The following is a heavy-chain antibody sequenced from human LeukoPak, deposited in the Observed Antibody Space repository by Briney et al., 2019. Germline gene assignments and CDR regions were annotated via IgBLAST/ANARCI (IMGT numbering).Heavy chain of an antibody. Sequence: GRSLRLSCAASGFTFSSYWMSWVRQAPGKGREWVANIKQDGSEKYYVDSVKGRFTISRDNAKNSLYLQMNSLRAEDTAVYYCARSGYGSEFDYWGQGTLVTVSS. J-gene: IGHJ4*02. V-gene: IGHV3-7*01. CDR2: IKQDGSEK. D-gene: IGHD3-10*01. CDR3: ARSGYGSEFDY. CDR1: GFTFSSYW.